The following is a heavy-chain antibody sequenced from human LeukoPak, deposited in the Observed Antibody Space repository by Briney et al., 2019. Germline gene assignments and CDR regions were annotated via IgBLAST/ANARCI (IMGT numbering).Heavy chain of an antibody. D-gene: IGHD3-16*01. J-gene: IGHJ4*02. Sequence: KPSGTLSLTCTVSGGSISSYYWSWIRQPPGKGLEWIGYIYYSGSTNYNPSLKSRVTISVDTSKNQFSLKLSSVTAADTALYYCARGEYYFDYWGQGTLVTVSS. CDR3: ARGEYYFDY. V-gene: IGHV4-59*01. CDR1: GGSISSYY. CDR2: IYYSGST.